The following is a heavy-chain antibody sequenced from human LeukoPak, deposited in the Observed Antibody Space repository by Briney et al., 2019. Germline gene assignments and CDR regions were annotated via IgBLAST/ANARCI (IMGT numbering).Heavy chain of an antibody. V-gene: IGHV1-18*01. D-gene: IGHD3-3*01. J-gene: IGHJ5*02. CDR2: ISAYNGNT. CDR3: ARDFYSITIFGVATSDDWFDP. Sequence: ASVKVSXKASGYTFTSYGISWVRQAPGQGLEWMGWISAYNGNTNYAQKLQGRVTMTTDTSTSTAYMELRSLRSDDTAVYYCARDFYSITIFGVATSDDWFDPWGQGTLVTVSS. CDR1: GYTFTSYG.